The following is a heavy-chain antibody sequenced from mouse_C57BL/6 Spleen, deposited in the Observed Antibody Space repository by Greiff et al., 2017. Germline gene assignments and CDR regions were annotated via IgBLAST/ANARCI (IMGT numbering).Heavy chain of an antibody. V-gene: IGHV1-42*01. CDR2: INPSTGGT. Sequence: EVQLQQSGPELVKPGASVKISCKASGYSFTGYYMNWVKQSPEKSLEWIGEINPSTGGTTYNQKFKAKATLTVDKSSSTAYMQLKSLTSEDSAVYYCARRYYGSSYVEGFDYWGQGTTLTVSS. D-gene: IGHD1-1*01. CDR3: ARRYYGSSYVEGFDY. CDR1: GYSFTGYY. J-gene: IGHJ2*01.